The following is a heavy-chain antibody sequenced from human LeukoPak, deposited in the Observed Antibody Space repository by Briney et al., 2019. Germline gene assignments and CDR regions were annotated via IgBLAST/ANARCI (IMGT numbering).Heavy chain of an antibody. J-gene: IGHJ4*02. CDR1: GGSISSYY. Sequence: SETLSLTCTVSGGSISSYYWSWIRRPPGKGLEWIGYIYYSGSTNYNPSLKGRVTISVDTSKHQFSLKLSSVTAADTAVYYCARDRTGGYSYGTLDYWGQGTLVTVSS. CDR3: ARDRTGGYSYGTLDY. D-gene: IGHD5-18*01. V-gene: IGHV4-59*01. CDR2: IYYSGST.